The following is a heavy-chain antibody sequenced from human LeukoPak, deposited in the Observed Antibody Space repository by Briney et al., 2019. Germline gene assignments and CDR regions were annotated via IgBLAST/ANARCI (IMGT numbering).Heavy chain of an antibody. D-gene: IGHD1-7*01. Sequence: ASVKVSCKASGYTFTGYYMHWVRQAPGQGLEWMGWINPNSGGTKYAQKLHGRVTMTRDTSISTAYMELSRLRSDDTAVYYCARDGGPPLLYNWNYSGWFDPWGQGTLVTVSS. CDR1: GYTFTGYY. V-gene: IGHV1-2*02. CDR2: INPNSGGT. J-gene: IGHJ5*02. CDR3: ARDGGPPLLYNWNYSGWFDP.